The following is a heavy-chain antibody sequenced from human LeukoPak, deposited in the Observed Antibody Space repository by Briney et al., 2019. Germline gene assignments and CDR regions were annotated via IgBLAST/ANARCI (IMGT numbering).Heavy chain of an antibody. CDR1: GGSISSYY. Sequence: SETLSLTCTVSGGSISSYYWSWIRQPPGKGLEWIGYIYYSGSTNYNPSLKSRVTISVDTSKNQFSLKLSSVTAADTAVYYCARDGGDYDILTGYYRGDFDYWSQGTLVTVSS. J-gene: IGHJ4*02. D-gene: IGHD3-9*01. CDR3: ARDGGDYDILTGYYRGDFDY. CDR2: IYYSGST. V-gene: IGHV4-59*12.